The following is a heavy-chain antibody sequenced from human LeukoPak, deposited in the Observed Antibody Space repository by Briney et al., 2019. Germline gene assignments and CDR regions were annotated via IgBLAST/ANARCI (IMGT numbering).Heavy chain of an antibody. V-gene: IGHV3-7*01. CDR2: MKPDGSEI. J-gene: IGHJ4*02. CDR1: GFTFTTYW. Sequence: PGGSLRLSCAASGFTFTTYWMSWVRQAPGKGLEWVANMKPDGSEIFYVASVKGRFTISRDNAKNSLYLQMNSLRAEDTAVYYCARDFGYDILTGYYNPRNPPATFDYWGQGTLVTVSS. CDR3: ARDFGYDILTGYYNPRNPPATFDY. D-gene: IGHD3-9*01.